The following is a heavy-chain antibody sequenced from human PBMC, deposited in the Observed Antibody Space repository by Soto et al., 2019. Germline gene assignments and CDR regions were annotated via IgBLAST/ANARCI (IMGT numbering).Heavy chain of an antibody. CDR3: VGGLGSGRPDYYYYYYMDV. CDR2: IYYSGST. D-gene: IGHD3-10*01. Sequence: SETLSLTCTVSGGSISSSSYYWGWIRQPPGKGLEWIGSIYYSGSTYYNPSLKSRVTISVDTSKNQFSLELSSVTAADTAVYYCVGGLGSGRPDYYYYYYMDVWGKGTTVTVSS. CDR1: GGSISSSSYY. J-gene: IGHJ6*03. V-gene: IGHV4-39*01.